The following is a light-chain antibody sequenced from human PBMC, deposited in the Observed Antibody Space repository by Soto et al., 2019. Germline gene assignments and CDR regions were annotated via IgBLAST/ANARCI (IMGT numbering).Light chain of an antibody. CDR1: QSVSRY. V-gene: IGKV3-20*01. J-gene: IGKJ5*01. CDR3: QQYASSPIT. CDR2: GVS. Sequence: EIVLTQSTATLSFSPGERATLSCRASQSVSRYLAWYQQKPGQAPSLLIYGVSSRATGIPDRFSGSASGTDFTLTISSLQPEDFAVYYCQQYASSPITLGQGTRLEIK.